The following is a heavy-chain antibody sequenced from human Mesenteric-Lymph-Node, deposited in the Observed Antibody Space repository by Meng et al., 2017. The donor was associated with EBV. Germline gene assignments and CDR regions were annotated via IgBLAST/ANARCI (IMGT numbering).Heavy chain of an antibody. V-gene: IGHV3-74*01. CDR1: GFTFTTYW. Sequence: KLVESGEGLVQPGGSLRLSCAAFGFTFTTYWMHWVRQAPGKGLVWVSRVNSDGSSTTYADSVRGRFTISRDNAKNTVYLQMNSLGAEDTAVYYCTRGATGKFDPWGQGTLVTVSS. CDR3: TRGATGKFDP. J-gene: IGHJ5*02. CDR2: VNSDGSST.